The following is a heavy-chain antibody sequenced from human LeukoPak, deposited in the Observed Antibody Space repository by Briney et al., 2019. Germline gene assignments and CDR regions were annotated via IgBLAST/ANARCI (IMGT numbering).Heavy chain of an antibody. Sequence: GRSLRLSCAASGFTFSSYAVHWVRQAPGKGLEWVAVISYDGSNKYYADSVKGRFTISRDNSKNTLYLQMNSLRPEDTAAYYCARDPREYSSSWVYYYYYGMDVWGQGTTVTVSS. D-gene: IGHD6-6*01. J-gene: IGHJ6*02. CDR3: ARDPREYSSSWVYYYYYGMDV. V-gene: IGHV3-30-3*01. CDR2: ISYDGSNK. CDR1: GFTFSSYA.